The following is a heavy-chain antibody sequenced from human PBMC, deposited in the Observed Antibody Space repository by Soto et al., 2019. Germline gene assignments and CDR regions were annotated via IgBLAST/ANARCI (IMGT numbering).Heavy chain of an antibody. CDR2: IYYSGST. J-gene: IGHJ4*02. CDR3: ARDGGSYSYGHNFGY. CDR1: GGSISSYY. D-gene: IGHD5-18*01. V-gene: IGHV4-59*01. Sequence: PSETLSLTCTVSGGSISSYYWSWIRQPPGKGLEWIGYIYYSGSTNYNPSLKSRVTISVDTSKNQFSLKLSSVTAADTAVYYCARDGGSYSYGHNFGYWGQGTLVTVSS.